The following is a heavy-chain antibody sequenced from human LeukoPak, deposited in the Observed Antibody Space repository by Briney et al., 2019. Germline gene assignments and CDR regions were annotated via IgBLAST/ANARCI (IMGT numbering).Heavy chain of an antibody. CDR2: ISAYNGNT. CDR3: ARDPGEGATLGYLAGPIDY. J-gene: IGHJ4*02. V-gene: IGHV1-18*01. D-gene: IGHD1-26*01. Sequence: GASVKVSCKASGYTFTSYGISWVRQAPGQGLEWMGWISAYNGNTNYAQKLQDRVTMTTDTSTSTAYMELRSLRSDDTAVYYCARDPGEGATLGYLAGPIDYWGQGTLVTVSS. CDR1: GYTFTSYG.